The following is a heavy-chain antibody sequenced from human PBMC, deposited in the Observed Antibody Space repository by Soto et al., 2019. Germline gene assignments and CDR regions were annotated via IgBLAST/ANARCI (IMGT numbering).Heavy chain of an antibody. V-gene: IGHV4-59*08. CDR1: GGSISSYY. CDR2: ISYTGST. CDR3: ARHYPIGNNWNYFDY. Sequence: QVQLQESGPGLVKPSETLSLTCSVSGGSISSYYWGWIRQPPGKGLEWIGYISYTGSTDYSPALKSRVTISVDTSKNPFSLKVRSVTAADTAIYFCARHYPIGNNWNYFDYWGRGTLVTVSS. J-gene: IGHJ4*02. D-gene: IGHD1-1*01.